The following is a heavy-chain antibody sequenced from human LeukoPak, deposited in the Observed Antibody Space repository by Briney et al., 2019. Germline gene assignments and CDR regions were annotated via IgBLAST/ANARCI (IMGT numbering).Heavy chain of an antibody. J-gene: IGHJ4*02. D-gene: IGHD3-10*02. CDR1: GFRFSTYS. Sequence: GGSLRLSCAASGFRFSTYSMNWVRQAPGKGLEWISYISHSGGAEHYTDSVKGRFTISRDNAKNALYLQMNSLRAEDTAVYFCASDYVFAFDYWSQGTLVTVSS. V-gene: IGHV3-48*01. CDR3: ASDYVFAFDY. CDR2: ISHSGGAE.